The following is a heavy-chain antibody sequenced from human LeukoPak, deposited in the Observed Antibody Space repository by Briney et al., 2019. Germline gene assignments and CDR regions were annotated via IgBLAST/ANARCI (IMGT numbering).Heavy chain of an antibody. CDR2: IYYSGST. CDR1: GGSISSSSYY. CDR3: ARRGYYGSGSFDY. Sequence: SETLSLTCTVSGGSISSSSYYWGWIRQPPGKGLEWIGSIYYSGSTYYNPSLKSRVTISVDTSKNQFSLKLSSVTAADTAAYYCARRGYYGSGSFDYWGQGTLVTVSS. J-gene: IGHJ4*02. V-gene: IGHV4-39*01. D-gene: IGHD3-10*01.